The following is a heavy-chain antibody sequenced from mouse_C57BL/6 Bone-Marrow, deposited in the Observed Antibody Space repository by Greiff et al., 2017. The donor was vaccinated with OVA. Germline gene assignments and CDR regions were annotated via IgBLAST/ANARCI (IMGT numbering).Heavy chain of an antibody. V-gene: IGHV1-80*01. Sequence: QVQLQQSGAELVKPGASVKISCKASGYAFSSYWMNWVKQRPGKGLEWIGQIYPGDGDTNYNGKFKGKATLTADKSSSTAYMQLSSLTSEDSAVYFCASDYDYDPWYFDVWGTGTTVTVSS. J-gene: IGHJ1*03. CDR2: IYPGDGDT. CDR1: GYAFSSYW. D-gene: IGHD2-4*01. CDR3: ASDYDYDPWYFDV.